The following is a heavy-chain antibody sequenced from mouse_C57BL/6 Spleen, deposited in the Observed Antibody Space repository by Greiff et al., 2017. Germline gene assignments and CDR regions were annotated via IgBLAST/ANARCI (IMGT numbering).Heavy chain of an antibody. CDR1: GFTFSDYG. Sequence: EVQLVESGGGLVKPGGSLKLSCAASGFTFSDYGMHWVRQAPEKGLEWVAYISRGSSTLYSADTVKGRFTIARDNAKNTLFQQMTSLRSEDTAMFDCARVPGYYGRSTLGYFDVWGTGTTVTVST. J-gene: IGHJ1*03. D-gene: IGHD1-1*01. V-gene: IGHV5-17*01. CDR2: ISRGSSTL. CDR3: ARVPGYYGRSTLGYFDV.